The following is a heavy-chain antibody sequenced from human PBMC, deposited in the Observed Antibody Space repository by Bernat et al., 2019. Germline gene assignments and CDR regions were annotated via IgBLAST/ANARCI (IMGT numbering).Heavy chain of an antibody. D-gene: IGHD3-22*01. CDR2: IGTAGDT. V-gene: IGHV3-13*04. CDR1: GFTFSSYD. CDR3: ARGAYDSSSSGYFDY. Sequence: EVQLVESGGGLVQPGGSLRLSCAASGFTFSSYDMHWVRQATGKGLEWVSAIGTAGDTYYPGSVKGRFTISSENAKNSLYLQMNSLRAGDTAVYYCARGAYDSSSSGYFDYWGQGTLVTVSS. J-gene: IGHJ4*02.